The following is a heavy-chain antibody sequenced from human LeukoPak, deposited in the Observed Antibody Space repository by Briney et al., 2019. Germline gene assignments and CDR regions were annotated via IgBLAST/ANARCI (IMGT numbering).Heavy chain of an antibody. D-gene: IGHD2-2*01. V-gene: IGHV1-8*01. CDR2: MNPNSGNT. Sequence: ASVKVSCKASGYTFTSYDINWVRQATGQGLEWMGWMNPNSGNTGYAQKFQGRVTMTRNTSISTAYMELSSLRSEDTAVYYCARRAWGLEDIVVVPAAMTPHYYYYMDVWGKGTTVTISS. CDR1: GYTFTSYD. J-gene: IGHJ6*03. CDR3: ARRAWGLEDIVVVPAAMTPHYYYYMDV.